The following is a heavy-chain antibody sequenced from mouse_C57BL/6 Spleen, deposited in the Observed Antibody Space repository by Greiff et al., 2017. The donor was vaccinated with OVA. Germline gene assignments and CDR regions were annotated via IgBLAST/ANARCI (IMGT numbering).Heavy chain of an antibody. J-gene: IGHJ1*03. CDR1: GFTFSSYG. V-gene: IGHV5-6*01. CDR3: ARHIGDRYFDV. Sequence: EVKLMESGGDLVKPGGSLKLSCAASGFTFSSYGMSWVRQTPDKRLEWVATISSGGSYTYYPDSVKGRFTISRDNAKNTLYLQMSSLKSEDTAMYYCARHIGDRYFDVWGTGTTVTVSS. CDR2: ISSGGSYT.